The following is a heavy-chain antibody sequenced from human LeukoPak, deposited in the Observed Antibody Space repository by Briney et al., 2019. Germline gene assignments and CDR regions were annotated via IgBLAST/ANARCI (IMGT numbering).Heavy chain of an antibody. V-gene: IGHV3-64D*09. J-gene: IGHJ4*02. CDR1: GSTFSSSA. CDR2: ISSNGGST. D-gene: IGHD2-2*01. Sequence: PGGSLRLSCSASGSTFSSSAMHWVRQAPGKGLEYVSAISSNGGSTYYADSVKGRFTISRDNSKNTLYLLLSSLRAEDTAVYYCVKDRYCSSTSCYAPFDYWGQGTLVTVSS. CDR3: VKDRYCSSTSCYAPFDY.